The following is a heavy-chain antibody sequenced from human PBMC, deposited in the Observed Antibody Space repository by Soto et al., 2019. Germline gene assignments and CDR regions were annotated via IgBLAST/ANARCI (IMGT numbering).Heavy chain of an antibody. D-gene: IGHD2-21*01. Sequence: QVQVVQSGAEEKKPGASVKVSCKASGYSFTSYVMHWMRQAPGQRLEWMGWINAGNGNTKHSQKFQGRVTITRDTSASTAYMELSSLRLEDTAVYYCARGGEPVDYWGQGTLVTVS. J-gene: IGHJ4*02. CDR3: ARGGEPVDY. V-gene: IGHV1-3*05. CDR1: GYSFTSYV. CDR2: INAGNGNT.